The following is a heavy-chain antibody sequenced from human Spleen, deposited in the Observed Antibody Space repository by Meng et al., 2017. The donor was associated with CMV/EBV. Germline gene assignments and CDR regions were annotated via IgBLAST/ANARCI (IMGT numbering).Heavy chain of an antibody. D-gene: IGHD6-19*01. Sequence: CAFYGGSFSGSYWSWIRQSPGKGLEWIGEINHSGTTNYNPSLKSRVTMSVDTSKNQFSLKLTSVTAADTAVYFCARDNIALAGRDYWGQGTLVTVSS. CDR2: INHSGTT. CDR1: GGSFSGSY. V-gene: IGHV4-34*01. CDR3: ARDNIALAGRDY. J-gene: IGHJ4*02.